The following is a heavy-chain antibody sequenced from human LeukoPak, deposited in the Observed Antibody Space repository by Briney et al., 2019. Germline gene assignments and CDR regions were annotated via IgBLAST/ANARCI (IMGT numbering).Heavy chain of an antibody. V-gene: IGHV4-34*01. J-gene: IGHJ4*02. Sequence: SETLSLTCAVYGGSFSGYYWSWIRQPPGKGLEWIGKINHSGSTNYNPSLKSRVTISVDTSKNQFSLKLNSVTAADTAMYYCARGYVGYTTSWYHFDYWGQGNLVTVSS. CDR2: INHSGST. CDR3: ARGYVGYTTSWYHFDY. D-gene: IGHD6-13*01. CDR1: GGSFSGYY.